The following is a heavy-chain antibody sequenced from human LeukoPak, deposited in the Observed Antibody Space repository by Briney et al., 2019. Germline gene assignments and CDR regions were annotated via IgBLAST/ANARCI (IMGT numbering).Heavy chain of an antibody. V-gene: IGHV4-61*01. J-gene: IGHJ4*02. Sequence: SETLSLTCTVSGGSVRSGSYYWSWIRQPPGKGLEWIGYIYYSGSANYNPSLKSRVTISVDTSKNQFSLKLSSVTAADTAVYYCARSPSSSTTYYTFEYWGLGTLVTVSS. CDR3: ARSPSSSTTYYTFEY. CDR2: IYYSGSA. D-gene: IGHD2-2*02. CDR1: GGSVRSGSYY.